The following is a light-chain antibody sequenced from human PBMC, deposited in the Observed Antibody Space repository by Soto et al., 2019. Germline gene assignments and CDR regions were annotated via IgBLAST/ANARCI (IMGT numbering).Light chain of an antibody. CDR1: QGISNY. J-gene: IGKJ2*01. CDR2: EAS. Sequence: DIQMTQSPSSLSASVGDRVTITCRASQGISNYVAWYQQKPGKVPTLLIYEASTLQSGVPSRFSGRGSGTDFTLTISSLQPEDVATYFCQNDHSAPYAFGEGTKLEIK. V-gene: IGKV1-27*01. CDR3: QNDHSAPYA.